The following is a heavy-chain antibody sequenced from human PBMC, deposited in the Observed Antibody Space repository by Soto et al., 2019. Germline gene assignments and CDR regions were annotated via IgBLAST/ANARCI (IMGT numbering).Heavy chain of an antibody. Sequence: ASVKVSCKASGYTFTSYYMHWVRQAPGQGLEWMGIINPSGGSTSYAQKFQGRVTMTRDTSTSTVYMELSSLRSEDTAVYYCARGTNYYDSSGYPTHHYFDYWGQGTLVTVS. CDR3: ARGTNYYDSSGYPTHHYFDY. J-gene: IGHJ4*02. CDR1: GYTFTSYY. CDR2: INPSGGST. V-gene: IGHV1-46*01. D-gene: IGHD3-22*01.